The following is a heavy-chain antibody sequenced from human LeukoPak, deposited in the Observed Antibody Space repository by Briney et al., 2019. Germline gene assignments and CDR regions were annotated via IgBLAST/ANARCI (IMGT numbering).Heavy chain of an antibody. D-gene: IGHD6-13*01. V-gene: IGHV3-48*04. J-gene: IGHJ4*02. CDR2: TSSSSSTI. CDR3: ARGSDAGYSSSWSYRTVYYFDY. CDR1: GFTFSGYD. Sequence: GGSLRLSCAASGFTFSGYDMSWVRQAPGKGLEWVSYTSSSSSTIYYADSVKSRFTISRDNAKNSLYLQMNSLRAEDTAVYYCARGSDAGYSSSWSYRTVYYFDYWGQGTLVTVSS.